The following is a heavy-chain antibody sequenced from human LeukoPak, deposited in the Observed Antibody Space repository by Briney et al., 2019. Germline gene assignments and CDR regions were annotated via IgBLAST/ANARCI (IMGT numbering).Heavy chain of an antibody. V-gene: IGHV4-59*01. D-gene: IGHD3-3*02. J-gene: IGHJ3*02. Sequence: SETLSLTCTVSGGSISSYYWSWIRQPPGKGLEWIGYIYYSGSTNYNPSLKSRVTISVDTSKNQFSLKLSSVTAADTAVYYCASGEISPDDAFDIWGQGTMVTVSS. CDR1: GGSISSYY. CDR2: IYYSGST. CDR3: ASGEISPDDAFDI.